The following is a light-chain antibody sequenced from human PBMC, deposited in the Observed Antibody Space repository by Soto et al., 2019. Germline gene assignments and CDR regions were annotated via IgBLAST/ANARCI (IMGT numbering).Light chain of an antibody. J-gene: IGLJ3*02. CDR1: SSDIGSNNY. CDR2: EVS. CDR3: SSYTTTTRL. V-gene: IGLV2-14*01. Sequence: QSALTQPASVSGSPGQSITISGTVTSSDIGSNNYVSWFQQRPGKAPTLIIYEVSNRPSGVSTHFSGSKSGNTASLTISGLLHEDEAEYYCSSYTTTTRLFGGGTKVTVL.